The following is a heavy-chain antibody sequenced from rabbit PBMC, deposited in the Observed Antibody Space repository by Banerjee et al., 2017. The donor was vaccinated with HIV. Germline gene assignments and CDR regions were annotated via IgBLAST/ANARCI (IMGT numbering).Heavy chain of an antibody. CDR2: ISNGDGSA. V-gene: IGHV1S40*01. CDR3: AREFDGYGNYVNL. CDR1: GFSFSSGYF. Sequence: QSLEESGGGLVKPGASLTLTCKASGFSFSSGYFIWWVRQAPGKGLEWIGFISNGDGSAYYASWVNGRFSISKTSSTTVTLQMTSLTAADTATYFCAREFDGYGNYVNLWGPGTLVTVS. D-gene: IGHD2-1*01. J-gene: IGHJ4*01.